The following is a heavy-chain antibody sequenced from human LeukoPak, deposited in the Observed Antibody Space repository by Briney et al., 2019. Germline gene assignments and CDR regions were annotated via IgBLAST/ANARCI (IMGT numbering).Heavy chain of an antibody. V-gene: IGHV4-34*01. D-gene: IGHD5-18*01. J-gene: IGHJ5*02. CDR3: ARHDGYSYGYDWFDP. CDR2: INHSGST. CDR1: GGSFSGYY. Sequence: SETLSLTCAVYGGSFSGYYWNWIRQPPGKGLEWIGEINHSGSTNYNPSLKSRVTISVDTSKNQFSLKLSSVTAADTAVYYCARHDGYSYGYDWFDPWGQGTLVTVSS.